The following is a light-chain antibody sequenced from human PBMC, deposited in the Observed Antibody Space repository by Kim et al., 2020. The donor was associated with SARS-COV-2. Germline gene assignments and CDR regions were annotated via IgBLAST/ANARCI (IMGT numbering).Light chain of an antibody. CDR1: SNNVGNEG. J-gene: IGLJ3*02. Sequence: QTAPLTGTGNSNNVGNEGAAWLQRHQGHPPNLLCNTNNDRPSGISERFSASRSGNTASLTIIELQPEDEADYYCSAWDSSLSAWVFGGGTQLTVL. CDR3: SAWDSSLSAWV. CDR2: TNN. V-gene: IGLV10-54*01.